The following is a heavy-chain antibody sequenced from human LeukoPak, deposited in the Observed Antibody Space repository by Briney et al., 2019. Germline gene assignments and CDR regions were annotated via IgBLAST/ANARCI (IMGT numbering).Heavy chain of an antibody. D-gene: IGHD5-24*01. CDR2: INPNSGGT. V-gene: IGHV1-2*02. Sequence: ASVKVSCKASGYTFTSYGISWVRQAPGQGLEWMGWINPNSGGTNYAHKFQGRVTMTRDTSISTAYMELSRLRSDDTAVYYCARDYGYNYRDYWGQGTLVTVSS. CDR1: GYTFTSYG. CDR3: ARDYGYNYRDY. J-gene: IGHJ4*02.